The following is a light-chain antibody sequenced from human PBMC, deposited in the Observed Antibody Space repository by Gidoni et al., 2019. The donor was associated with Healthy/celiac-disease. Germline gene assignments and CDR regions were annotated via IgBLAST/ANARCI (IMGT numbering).Light chain of an antibody. J-gene: IGLJ2*01. CDR1: SSTIGSNT. CDR2: SNN. V-gene: IGLV1-44*01. Sequence: QSVLTPPPSASWTPGQRVTISCSGSSSTIGSNTVNWYQQLPGTAPKLLIYSNNQRPSGVPDRFSGSKSGTSASLAISGLQSEDEADYYCAAWDDSLNGVVFGGGTKLTVL. CDR3: AAWDDSLNGVV.